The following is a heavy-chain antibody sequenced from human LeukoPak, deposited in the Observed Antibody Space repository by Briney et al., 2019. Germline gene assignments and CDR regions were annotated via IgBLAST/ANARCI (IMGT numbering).Heavy chain of an antibody. Sequence: VASVKVSCKASGYTFTSYYMHWVRQAPGQGLEWMEIINPSGGSTSYAQKFQGRVTMTRDTSTSTVYMELSSLRSEDTAVYYCARGYYGSGSYPLYYYYGMDVWGQGTTVTVSS. J-gene: IGHJ6*02. V-gene: IGHV1-46*01. CDR3: ARGYYGSGSYPLYYYYGMDV. D-gene: IGHD3-10*01. CDR2: INPSGGST. CDR1: GYTFTSYY.